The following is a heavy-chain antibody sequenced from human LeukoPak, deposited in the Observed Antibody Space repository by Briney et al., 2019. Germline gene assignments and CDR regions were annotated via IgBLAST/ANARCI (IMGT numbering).Heavy chain of an antibody. Sequence: PGGSLRLSCAASGFTFSSYGMHWVRQAPGKGLEWVAFIRYDGSNKYYADSVKGRFTISRDNSKNTLYLQMNSLRAEDTAVYYCAKEPMTTVTTGFIDVGYYFDYWGQGTLVTVSS. D-gene: IGHD4-17*01. CDR2: IRYDGSNK. CDR3: AKEPMTTVTTGFIDVGYYFDY. J-gene: IGHJ4*02. CDR1: GFTFSSYG. V-gene: IGHV3-30*02.